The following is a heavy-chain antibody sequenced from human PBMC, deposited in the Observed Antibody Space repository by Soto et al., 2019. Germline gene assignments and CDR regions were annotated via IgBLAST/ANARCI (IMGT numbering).Heavy chain of an antibody. CDR2: IHNSGST. J-gene: IGHJ4*01. V-gene: IGHV4-59*01. Sequence: QVQLQESGPGLVKPSETLSLTCTVSGGSITSYYWSWIRQPPGKGLEWIGYIHNSGSTSYNPSLQSRVTISADVSKNQFSLALRSVTAADTAVYYCARRWSGTDYWGHGTLVTVSS. CDR1: GGSITSYY. D-gene: IGHD3-10*01. CDR3: ARRWSGTDY.